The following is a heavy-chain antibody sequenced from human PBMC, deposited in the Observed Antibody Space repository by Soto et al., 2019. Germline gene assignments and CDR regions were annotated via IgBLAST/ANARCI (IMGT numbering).Heavy chain of an antibody. CDR3: ARRRVITIFGVVIQWFDP. D-gene: IGHD3-3*01. V-gene: IGHV4-59*08. CDR2: IYYSGST. J-gene: IGHJ5*02. CDR1: GGSIGSYY. Sequence: SETLSLTSPVSGGSIGSYYWSWIRQPPGKGLEWIGYIYYSGSTNYNPSLKSRVTISVDTSKNQFSLKLSSVTAADTAVYYCARRRVITIFGVVIQWFDPWGQGTLVTVSS.